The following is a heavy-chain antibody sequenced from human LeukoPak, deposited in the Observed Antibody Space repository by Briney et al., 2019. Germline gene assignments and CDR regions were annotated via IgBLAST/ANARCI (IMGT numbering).Heavy chain of an antibody. D-gene: IGHD3-22*01. CDR3: ARGRGGSSGYFRGYMDV. V-gene: IGHV1-2*02. Sequence: ASVKVSCKASGYTFTGYYMHWVRQAPGQGLEWMGWINPNSGGTNYAQKLQGRVTMTTDTSTSTAYMELRSLRSDDTAVYYCARGRGGSSGYFRGYMDVWGKGTTVTVSS. CDR1: GYTFTGYY. J-gene: IGHJ6*03. CDR2: INPNSGGT.